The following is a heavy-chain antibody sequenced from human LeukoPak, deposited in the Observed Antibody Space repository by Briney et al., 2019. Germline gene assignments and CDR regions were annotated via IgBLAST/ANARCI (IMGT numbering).Heavy chain of an antibody. CDR1: GGPIITSRYY. Sequence: SETLSLTCTVSGGPIITSRYYWGWIRQPPGKGLEWIGSINYSGSTYYNPSLKSRVTISVDTSKKQFSLKLSSVTAADTAVYYCARLSPYLGSGSSAFPDDFWGQGTLVTVSS. CDR3: ARLSPYLGSGSSAFPDDF. D-gene: IGHD3-10*01. CDR2: INYSGST. J-gene: IGHJ4*02. V-gene: IGHV4-39*01.